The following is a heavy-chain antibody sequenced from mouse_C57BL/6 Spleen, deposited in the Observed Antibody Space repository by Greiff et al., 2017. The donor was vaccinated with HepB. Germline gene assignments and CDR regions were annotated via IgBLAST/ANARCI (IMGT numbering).Heavy chain of an antibody. CDR3: ARSIGYYYGSSYEDAMDY. Sequence: QVQQQPGAELVRPGSSVKLSCKASGYTFTSYWMHWVKQRPIQGLEWIGNIDPSDSETHYNQKFKDKATLTVDKSSSTAYMQLSSLTSEDSAVYYCARSIGYYYGSSYEDAMDYWGQGTSVTVSS. J-gene: IGHJ4*01. D-gene: IGHD1-1*01. V-gene: IGHV1-52*01. CDR1: GYTFTSYW. CDR2: IDPSDSET.